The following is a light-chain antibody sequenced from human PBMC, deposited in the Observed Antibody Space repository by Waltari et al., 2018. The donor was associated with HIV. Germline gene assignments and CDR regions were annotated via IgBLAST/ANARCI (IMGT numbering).Light chain of an antibody. CDR1: SSDVGCYDY. J-gene: IGLJ3*02. CDR3: YSYAGNFWV. V-gene: IGLV2-11*01. CDR2: DVN. Sequence: QSALPQPRSVSGSPGQSVTIPCTGTSSDVGCYDYVSWYQQHPGKAPKLMIYDVNERPSGVPDRFSGSKSGNTASLTISGLQAEDEADYHCYSYAGNFWVFGGGTKLTVL.